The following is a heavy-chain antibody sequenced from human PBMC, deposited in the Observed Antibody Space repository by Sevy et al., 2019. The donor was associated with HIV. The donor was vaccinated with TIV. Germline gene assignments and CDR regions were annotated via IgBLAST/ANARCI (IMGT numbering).Heavy chain of an antibody. Sequence: GGSLRLSCAASGFTFDEFAMHWVRQVPGKGLEWVSGINWDSGAIGYADPVKGRFTTSRDNAKKSLYLQMNSLRGEDTALYYCAKDIRYSYGRGMDVWGQGTTVTVSS. CDR3: AKDIRYSYGRGMDV. J-gene: IGHJ6*02. CDR2: INWDSGAI. D-gene: IGHD3-10*01. V-gene: IGHV3-9*01. CDR1: GFTFDEFA.